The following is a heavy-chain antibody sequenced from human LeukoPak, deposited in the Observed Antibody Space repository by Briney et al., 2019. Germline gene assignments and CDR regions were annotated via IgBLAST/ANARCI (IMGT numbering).Heavy chain of an antibody. CDR2: IYYSGST. CDR3: ASKDYDFWSGYSHYYYGMDV. Sequence: NPSEALSLTCTVSGGSVSSGSYYWSWIRQPPGKGLEWIGYIYYSGSTNYNPSLKSRVTISVDTSKNQFSLKLSSVTAADTAVYYCASKDYDFWSGYSHYYYGMDVWGQGTTVTVSS. CDR1: GGSVSSGSYY. J-gene: IGHJ6*02. V-gene: IGHV4-61*01. D-gene: IGHD3-3*01.